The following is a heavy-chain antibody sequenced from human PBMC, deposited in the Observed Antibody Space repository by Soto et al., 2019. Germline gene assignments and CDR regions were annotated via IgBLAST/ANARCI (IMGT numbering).Heavy chain of an antibody. Sequence: EVQLVESGGGLVKPAGSLRLSCAASGFTFSTYSMNWVRQAPGKGREWASSISRGSNFIYYADSVKGRFTIARVNAKNSLYLQMGGLRAEDTAVYYCGRDHTVTTGYAFDYGCQGTRVTVSS. CDR3: GRDHTVTTGYAFDY. CDR2: ISRGSNFI. D-gene: IGHD2-15*01. J-gene: IGHJ4*02. V-gene: IGHV3-21*01. CDR1: GFTFSTYS.